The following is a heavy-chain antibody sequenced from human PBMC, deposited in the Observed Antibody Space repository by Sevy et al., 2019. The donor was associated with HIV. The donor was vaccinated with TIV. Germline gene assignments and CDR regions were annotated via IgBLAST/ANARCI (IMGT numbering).Heavy chain of an antibody. J-gene: IGHJ3*02. CDR1: GGTFSSYA. D-gene: IGHD3-22*01. V-gene: IGHV1-69*13. CDR3: ASLPQIYDSSGYYAFDI. CDR2: IIPIFGTA. Sequence: ASLKVSCKASGGTFSSYAISWVRQAPGQGLEWMGRIIPIFGTANYAQKFQGRVTITADESTSTAYMELSSLRSEDTAVYYCASLPQIYDSSGYYAFDIWGQGTLVTVSS.